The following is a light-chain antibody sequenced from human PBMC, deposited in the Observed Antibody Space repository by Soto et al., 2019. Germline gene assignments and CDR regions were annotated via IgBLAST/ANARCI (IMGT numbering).Light chain of an antibody. Sequence: DIQMTQSPSSLSASVGDRVTITCRASQSISSYLNWYQQKPRIAPKLLIYAASSLQSGVPSRFSGSGSGTDFTLTISSLQPEDFATCYCQQSYSTLLTFGGGTKVEIK. CDR2: AAS. CDR1: QSISSY. J-gene: IGKJ4*01. CDR3: QQSYSTLLT. V-gene: IGKV1-39*01.